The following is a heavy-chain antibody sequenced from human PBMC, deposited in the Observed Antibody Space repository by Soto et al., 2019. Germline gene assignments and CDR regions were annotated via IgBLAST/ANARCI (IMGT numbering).Heavy chain of an antibody. V-gene: IGHV1-18*01. CDR2: ISAYNGNT. D-gene: IGHD3-16*02. Sequence: ASVKVSCKASGYTFTSYGISWVRQAPGQGLEWMGWISAYNGNTNYAQKLQGRVTMTTDTSTSTAYMELRSLRSDDTAVYYCARDFMITFGGVIVPLGYWGQGTLVTVSS. CDR1: GYTFTSYG. J-gene: IGHJ4*02. CDR3: ARDFMITFGGVIVPLGY.